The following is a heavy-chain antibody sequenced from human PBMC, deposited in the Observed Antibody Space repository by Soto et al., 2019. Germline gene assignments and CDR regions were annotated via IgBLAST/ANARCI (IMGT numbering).Heavy chain of an antibody. J-gene: IGHJ4*02. Sequence: ASVKVSCKASGYTFTSYGISWVRQAHGQGLEWMGWISAYNGNTNYAQKLQGRVTMTTDTSTSTAYMELRSLRSDDTAVYYCARGDSNTWYLDYFDNWGQGALVTVSS. D-gene: IGHD6-13*01. CDR3: ARGDSNTWYLDYFDN. V-gene: IGHV1-18*01. CDR2: ISAYNGNT. CDR1: GYTFTSYG.